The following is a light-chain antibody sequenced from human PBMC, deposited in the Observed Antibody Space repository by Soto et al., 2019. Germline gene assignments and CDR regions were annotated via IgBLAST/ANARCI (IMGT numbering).Light chain of an antibody. CDR3: QQYHTYRT. V-gene: IGKV1-5*01. CDR1: QSISSW. CDR2: AAS. Sequence: DIQMTQSPSTLSASVGDRVTITCRASQSISSWLAWYQQKPGKAPKLLIYAASSLQSGVPSRFSGSGSGTDFTLTISSLQPDDFATYYCQQYHTYRTFGQGTKVDVK. J-gene: IGKJ1*01.